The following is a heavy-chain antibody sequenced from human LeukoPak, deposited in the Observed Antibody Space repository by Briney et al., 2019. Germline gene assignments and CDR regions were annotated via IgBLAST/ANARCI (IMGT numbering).Heavy chain of an antibody. V-gene: IGHV1-69*04. Sequence: WVKVSCKASGGTFNYNAISWVRQAPGQGLEWMGRIIPILSITNYAQKFQGRVTITADKSTSTAYMELSSLRSEDTAVYYCARGSNPERYHYYYMDVWGKGTTVTVSS. CDR1: GGTFNYNA. D-gene: IGHD1-14*01. CDR2: IIPILSIT. CDR3: ARGSNPERYHYYYMDV. J-gene: IGHJ6*03.